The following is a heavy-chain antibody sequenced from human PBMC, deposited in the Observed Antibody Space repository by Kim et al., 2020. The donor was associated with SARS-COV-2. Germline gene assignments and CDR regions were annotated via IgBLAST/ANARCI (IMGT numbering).Heavy chain of an antibody. V-gene: IGHV4-59*01. J-gene: IGHJ4*02. Sequence: SETLSLTCTVSGGSISSYYWSWIRQPPGKGLEWIGYIYYSGSTNYNPSLKSRVTISVDTSKNQFSLKLSSVTAADTAVYYCARVTDVTGTTYYFDYWGQGTLVTVSS. D-gene: IGHD1-7*01. CDR1: GGSISSYY. CDR2: IYYSGST. CDR3: ARVTDVTGTTYYFDY.